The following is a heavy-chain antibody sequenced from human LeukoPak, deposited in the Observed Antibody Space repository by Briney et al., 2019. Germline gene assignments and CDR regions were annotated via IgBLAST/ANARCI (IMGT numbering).Heavy chain of an antibody. Sequence: PGGSLRLSCAASGFIFSAYWMSWVRQAPGKGLEWVASIKQDGSEKFYVDSVKGRFTISRDNSKNTLYLQMNSLRAEDTAVYYCARARGSSWYGNYFDYWGQGTLVTVSS. V-gene: IGHV3-7*01. CDR2: IKQDGSEK. J-gene: IGHJ4*02. CDR1: GFIFSAYW. CDR3: ARARGSSWYGNYFDY. D-gene: IGHD6-13*01.